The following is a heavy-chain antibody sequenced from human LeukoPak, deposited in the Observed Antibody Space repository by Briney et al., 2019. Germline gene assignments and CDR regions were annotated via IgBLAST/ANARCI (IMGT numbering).Heavy chain of an antibody. CDR3: ATLGRHEQLDTNYFDY. Sequence: PGGSLRLSCAASGFTFSSYAMSWVRQAPGKGLEWVSAISGSGGSTYYADSVKGRFTISRDNSKNTLYLQMNSLRAEDTAVYYCATLGRHEQLDTNYFDYWGQGTLVTVSS. D-gene: IGHD6-13*01. CDR1: GFTFSSYA. CDR2: ISGSGGST. V-gene: IGHV3-23*01. J-gene: IGHJ4*02.